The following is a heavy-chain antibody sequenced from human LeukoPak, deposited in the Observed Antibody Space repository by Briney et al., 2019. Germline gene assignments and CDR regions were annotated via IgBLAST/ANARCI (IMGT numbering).Heavy chain of an antibody. V-gene: IGHV3-48*03. CDR1: GFTFSSFE. Sequence: PGGSLRLSCAVSGFTFSSFEMNWVRQAPGRGLERVSYISSSGSTLYYADSVKGRFSISRDNAKNSLYLQMNSLRAEDTAVYYCVRGLDYNVAWVYWGQGTLVTVSS. J-gene: IGHJ4*02. D-gene: IGHD3-10*01. CDR3: VRGLDYNVAWVY. CDR2: ISSSGSTL.